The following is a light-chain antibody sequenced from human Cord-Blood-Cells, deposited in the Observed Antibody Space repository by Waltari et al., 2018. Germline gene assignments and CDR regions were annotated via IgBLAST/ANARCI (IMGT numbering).Light chain of an antibody. J-gene: IGLJ3*02. Sequence: SYELTQPPSVSVSPGQTARITCSGDALPKQYAYWYQQKPGQAPVLGIYKNSERPSGIPERFSGSSSGTTVPLTISGVQAEDEADYYCQSADSSGTYWVFGGGTKLTVL. CDR3: QSADSSGTYWV. CDR1: ALPKQY. V-gene: IGLV3-25*03. CDR2: KNS.